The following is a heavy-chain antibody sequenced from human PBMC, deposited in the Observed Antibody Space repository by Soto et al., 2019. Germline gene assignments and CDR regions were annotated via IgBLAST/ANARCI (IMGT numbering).Heavy chain of an antibody. V-gene: IGHV3-33*01. Sequence: GGSLRLSCAASGFTFSSYGMHWVRQAPGKGLEWVALIWYHGGNPYYADSVKGRFTISRDNSKNTLYLQMNSLRAEDMAVYYCAREGGSSGPDPFDYWGQGTLVTVSS. J-gene: IGHJ4*02. CDR2: IWYHGGNP. CDR3: AREGGSSGPDPFDY. D-gene: IGHD6-13*01. CDR1: GFTFSSYG.